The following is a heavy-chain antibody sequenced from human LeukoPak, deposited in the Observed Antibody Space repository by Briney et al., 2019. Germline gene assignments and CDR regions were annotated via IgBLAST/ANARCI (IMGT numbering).Heavy chain of an antibody. CDR2: VYSSGTT. Sequence: PSETLSLTRTVSGGSVNNYYWSWIRQPPGKGLQWIGYVYSSGTTNYNPSLRNRTTISVDTSRNQFSLNLTTTTAGDTAVYFCARATCSSTNCPRRNAFDIWGQGTRVTVSP. V-gene: IGHV4-4*08. J-gene: IGHJ3*02. CDR3: ARATCSSTNCPRRNAFDI. D-gene: IGHD2-2*01. CDR1: GGSVNNYY.